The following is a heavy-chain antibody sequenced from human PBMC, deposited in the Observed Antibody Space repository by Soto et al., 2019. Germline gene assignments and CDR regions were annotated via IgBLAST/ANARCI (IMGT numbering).Heavy chain of an antibody. CDR1: GFTFSSYE. V-gene: IGHV3-48*03. D-gene: IGHD3-3*01. CDR2: ISSSGSTI. J-gene: IGHJ6*02. CDR3: ARAPYYDFWSGYYTYYYGMDV. Sequence: QPGGSLRLSCAASGFTFSSYEMNWVRQAPGKGLEWVSYISSSGSTIYYADSVKGRFTISRDNAKNSLYLQMNSLRAEDTAVYYCARAPYYDFWSGYYTYYYGMDVWGQGTTVTV.